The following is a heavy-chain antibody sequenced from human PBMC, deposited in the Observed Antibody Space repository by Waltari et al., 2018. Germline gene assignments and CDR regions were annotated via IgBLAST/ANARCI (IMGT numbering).Heavy chain of an antibody. CDR2: ISNGGDHR. V-gene: IGHV3-23*01. D-gene: IGHD3-10*01. CDR3: AKNHLVRGIIYDFDY. J-gene: IGHJ4*02. Sequence: EVQLLESGGGLVQPGGSLRLSCAASEFTFSNYAMICVRQAPGKGLGGVSSISNGGDHRYYADSVKGRFTISRDNSKNTLSLQMNVLRAEDTAIYYCAKNHLVRGIIYDFDYWGQGTLVSVSS. CDR1: EFTFSNYA.